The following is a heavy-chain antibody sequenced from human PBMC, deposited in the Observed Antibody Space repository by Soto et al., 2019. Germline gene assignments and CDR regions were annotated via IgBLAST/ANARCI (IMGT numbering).Heavy chain of an antibody. CDR2: INPNSGGT. D-gene: IGHD2-2*01. V-gene: IGHV1-2*04. J-gene: IGHJ3*02. Sequence: SVKVYCKASGYTFTCDYMHWLRQAPGQGLEWMGWINPNSGGTNYAQKFQGWVTMTRDTSISTAYMELSRLRSDDTAVYYCARAYGIVVVPAARGHDAFDIWGQGTMVNVSS. CDR1: GYTFTCDY. CDR3: ARAYGIVVVPAARGHDAFDI.